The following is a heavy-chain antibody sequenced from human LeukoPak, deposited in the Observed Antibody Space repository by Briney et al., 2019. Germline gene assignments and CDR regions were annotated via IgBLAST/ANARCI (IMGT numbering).Heavy chain of an antibody. CDR1: GFTFHFYS. Sequence: GGPLRLSCAASGFTFHFYSMTWVRQAPGKGLEWVSYISSRSSTIYYTDSVKGRFTVSRDNAKNSLNLQMNSLRDEDTTVYYCARGEDYWGQGTLVTVSS. V-gene: IGHV3-48*02. CDR2: ISSRSSTI. CDR3: ARGEDY. J-gene: IGHJ4*02.